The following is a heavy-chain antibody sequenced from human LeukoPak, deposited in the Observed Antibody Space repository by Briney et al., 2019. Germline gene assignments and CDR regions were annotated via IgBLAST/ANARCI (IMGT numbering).Heavy chain of an antibody. D-gene: IGHD2-2*01. V-gene: IGHV3-23*01. J-gene: IGHJ4*02. CDR1: GFTFSSYG. CDR2: ISGSGGST. Sequence: GGSLRLSCAASGFTFSSYGMSWVRQAPGKGLEWVSAISGSGGSTYYADSVKGRFTISRDNSKNTLYLQMNSLRAEDTAVYYCAKDSRYCSSTSCYGGWYYFDYWGQGTLVTVSS. CDR3: AKDSRYCSSTSCYGGWYYFDY.